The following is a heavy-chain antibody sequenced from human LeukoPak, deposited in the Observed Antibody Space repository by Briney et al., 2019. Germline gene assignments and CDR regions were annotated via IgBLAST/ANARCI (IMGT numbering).Heavy chain of an antibody. CDR2: ISYDGSNR. D-gene: IGHD6-19*01. Sequence: GGSLRLSCAASGFTFSSYAMHWVRQAPGKGLEWVAVISYDGSNRYYADSVKGRFAISRDNSKNTLYRQMHSLRAEDKAVYYCARESKGWARDFNFDYWGQGTLVTVSS. CDR1: GFTFSSYA. J-gene: IGHJ4*02. CDR3: ARESKGWARDFNFDY. V-gene: IGHV3-30*09.